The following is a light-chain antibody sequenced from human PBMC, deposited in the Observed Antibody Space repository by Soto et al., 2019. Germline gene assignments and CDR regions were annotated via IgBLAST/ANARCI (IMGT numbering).Light chain of an antibody. CDR2: EDT. Sequence: QSALTQPASVSGSPGQSITISCTGTSSDVGSYDLVSWYQQPPGKAPKLMIYEDTKRPSGISTRFSGSKSGNAASLTISGLQAEDEADYYCCSYAGSGTFVSGTGTKVTVL. V-gene: IGLV2-23*01. J-gene: IGLJ1*01. CDR1: SSDVGSYDL. CDR3: CSYAGSGTFV.